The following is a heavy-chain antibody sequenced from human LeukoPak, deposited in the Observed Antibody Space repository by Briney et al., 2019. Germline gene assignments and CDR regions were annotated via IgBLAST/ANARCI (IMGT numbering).Heavy chain of an antibody. J-gene: IGHJ6*02. D-gene: IGHD1-26*01. Sequence: DSVKGRFTISRDNAKNSLYLQMNSLRAEDTAVYYCARDLGYSGSYYSSSYGMDVWGQGTTVTVSS. V-gene: IGHV3-7*01. CDR3: ARDLGYSGSYYSSSYGMDV.